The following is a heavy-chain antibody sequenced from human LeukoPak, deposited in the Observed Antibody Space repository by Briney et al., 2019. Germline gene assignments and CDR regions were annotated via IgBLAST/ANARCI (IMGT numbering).Heavy chain of an antibody. CDR3: ARSNVLLWFGSWGDY. Sequence: ASVKVSYKASGYTFTSYGISWVRQAPGQGLEWMGWISAYNGNTNYAQKLQGRVTMTTDTSTSTAYMELRSLRSDDTAVYYCARSNVLLWFGSWGDYWGQGTLVTVSS. V-gene: IGHV1-18*04. CDR1: GYTFTSYG. D-gene: IGHD3-10*01. J-gene: IGHJ4*02. CDR2: ISAYNGNT.